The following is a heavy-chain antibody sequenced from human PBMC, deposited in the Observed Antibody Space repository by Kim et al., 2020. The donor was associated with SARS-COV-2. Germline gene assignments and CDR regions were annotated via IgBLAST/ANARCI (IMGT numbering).Heavy chain of an antibody. V-gene: IGHV4-59*12. D-gene: IGHD3-3*01. CDR2: IYYSGST. CDR3: ARVPFTVFGVAGTWYFVL. J-gene: IGHJ2*01. CDR1: GGSISSYY. Sequence: SETLSLTCTVSGGSISSYYWSWIRQPPGKGLEWIGYIYYSGSTNYNPSLKSRVTISVDTSKNQFSLKLSSVTAADTAVYYCARVPFTVFGVAGTWYFVLWGRGTLVTVSS.